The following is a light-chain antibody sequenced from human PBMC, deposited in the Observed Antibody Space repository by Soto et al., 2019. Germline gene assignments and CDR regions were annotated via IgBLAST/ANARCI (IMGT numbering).Light chain of an antibody. V-gene: IGKV1-39*01. J-gene: IGKJ2*01. CDR3: QQNDSPPYT. CDR1: ERITTY. Sequence: IPMTQSPSSLSASVGDRVTITCRASERITTYLNWYQQKPGEAPKLLISTSGTLQREFPSRFSGSGSGTDSTHTITALQPEDFAPSFCQQNDSPPYTLGEGTKLEIK. CDR2: TSG.